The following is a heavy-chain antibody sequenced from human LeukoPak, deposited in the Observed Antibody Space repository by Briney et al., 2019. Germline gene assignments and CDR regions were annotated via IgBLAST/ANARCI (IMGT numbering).Heavy chain of an antibody. V-gene: IGHV3-48*01. CDR2: IGSSSSPI. Sequence: GSLRLSCAVSGFMFSSYSINWVRQAPGKGLEWVSYIGSSSSPIYYAESVKGRFTISRDYAKNALYLQMNSLRVEDTAVYYCARVGGDHWYYFDYWGQGTLVTVSS. D-gene: IGHD2-8*02. CDR3: ARVGGDHWYYFDY. CDR1: GFMFSSYS. J-gene: IGHJ4*02.